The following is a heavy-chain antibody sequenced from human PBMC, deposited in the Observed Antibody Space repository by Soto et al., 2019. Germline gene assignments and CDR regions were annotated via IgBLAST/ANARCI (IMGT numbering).Heavy chain of an antibody. CDR3: ARDAFYGSGSYHAN. CDR1: GGSITSYY. J-gene: IGHJ4*02. V-gene: IGHV4-59*01. CDR2: IFYSGIS. Sequence: QVRLQESGPGLVKPSETLSLTCTVSGGSITSYYWSWIRQSPGKELEWIGYIFYSGISKYNPSLKGRVNMSVDTSKNQFSLKLTSVTAADTAVYYCARDAFYGSGSYHANWGQGTLVTVSS. D-gene: IGHD3-10*01.